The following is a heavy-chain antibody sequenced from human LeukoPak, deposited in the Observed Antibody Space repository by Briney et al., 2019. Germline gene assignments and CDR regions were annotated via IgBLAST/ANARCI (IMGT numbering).Heavy chain of an antibody. CDR1: GFTFSSYA. CDR2: ISGSGGST. CDR3: AKDFNYYDSSGNPSPFDY. D-gene: IGHD3-22*01. J-gene: IGHJ4*02. Sequence: GGSLRLSCAASGFTFSSYAMSWVRQAPGKGLEWVSAISGSGGSTYYADSVKDRFTISRDNSKNTLYLQMNSLRAEDTAVYYCAKDFNYYDSSGNPSPFDYWGQGTLVTVSS. V-gene: IGHV3-23*01.